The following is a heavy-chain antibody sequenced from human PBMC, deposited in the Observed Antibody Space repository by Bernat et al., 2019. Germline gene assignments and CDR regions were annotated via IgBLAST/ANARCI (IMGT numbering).Heavy chain of an antibody. CDR2: ISSSSSTI. Sequence: EVQLVESGGGLVQPGGSLRLSCAASGFTFSSYSMNWVRQAPGKGLEWVSYISSSSSTIYYADSVKGRFTISRDNAKNSLYLQMNSLRAEDTAVYYCARAPGGIITMIVEDYYYYGIDVWGQGTTVTVS. CDR1: GFTFSSYS. D-gene: IGHD3-22*01. CDR3: ARAPGGIITMIVEDYYYYGIDV. J-gene: IGHJ6*02. V-gene: IGHV3-48*01.